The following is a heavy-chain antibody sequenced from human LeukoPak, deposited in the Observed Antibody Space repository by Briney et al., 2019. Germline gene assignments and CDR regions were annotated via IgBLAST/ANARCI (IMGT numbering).Heavy chain of an antibody. J-gene: IGHJ6*02. D-gene: IGHD6-13*01. CDR1: GGTFSSYA. CDR2: IIPILGIA. Sequence: ASVKVSCKASGGTFSSYAISWVRQAPGQGLEWMGRIIPILGIANYAQKFQGRVTMTRNTSISTAYMELSSLRSEDTAVYYCASAGAAAGSYYYYYYGMDVWGQGTTVTVSS. V-gene: IGHV1-69*04. CDR3: ASAGAAAGSYYYYYYGMDV.